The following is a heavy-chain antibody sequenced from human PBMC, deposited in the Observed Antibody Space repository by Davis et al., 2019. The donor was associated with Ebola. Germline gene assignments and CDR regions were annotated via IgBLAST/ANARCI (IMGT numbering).Heavy chain of an antibody. V-gene: IGHV1-2*04. Sequence: ASVKVSCKASGYTFTGYYMHWVRQAPGQGLEWMGWINPNSGGTNYAQKFQGWVTMTRDTSISTAYLQWSSLKASDTAMYYCARIGDYGFDYWGQGTLVTVSS. J-gene: IGHJ4*02. CDR1: GYTFTGYY. CDR2: INPNSGGT. CDR3: ARIGDYGFDY. D-gene: IGHD4-17*01.